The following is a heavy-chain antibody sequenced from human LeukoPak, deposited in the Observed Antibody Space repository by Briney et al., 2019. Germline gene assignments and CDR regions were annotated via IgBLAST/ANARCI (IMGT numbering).Heavy chain of an antibody. D-gene: IGHD3-9*01. V-gene: IGHV4-30-2*06. CDR3: ARTGYTRYFDY. CDR1: GGSISTGDYS. J-gene: IGHJ4*02. CDR2: IYHSGTT. Sequence: SETLSLTCAVSGGSISTGDYSWSWIRQSPGKGLEWIGYIYHSGTTYYNPSLKSRVTISVDRSKNQFSLKLSSVTAADTAVYCCARTGYTRYFDYWGQGTLVTVSS.